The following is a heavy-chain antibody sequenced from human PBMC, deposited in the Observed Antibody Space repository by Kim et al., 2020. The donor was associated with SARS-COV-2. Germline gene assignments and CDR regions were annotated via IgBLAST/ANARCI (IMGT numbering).Heavy chain of an antibody. CDR3: TTALVYSSGWFWNGMDV. CDR2: IKSKTDGGTT. CDR1: GFTFSNAW. Sequence: GGSLRLSCAASGFTFSNAWMSWVRQAPGKGLEWVGRIKSKTDGGTTDYAAPVKGRFTISRDDSKNTLYLQMNSLKTEDTAVYYCTTALVYSSGWFWNGMDVWGQGTTVTVSS. D-gene: IGHD6-19*01. J-gene: IGHJ6*02. V-gene: IGHV3-15*01.